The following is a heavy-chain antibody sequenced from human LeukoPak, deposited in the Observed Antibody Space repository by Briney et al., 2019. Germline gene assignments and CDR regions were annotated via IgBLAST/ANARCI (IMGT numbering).Heavy chain of an antibody. V-gene: IGHV1-46*01. J-gene: IGHJ4*02. Sequence: GASVKVSCKASGYTFTSYYMHWVRQAPGQGLEWMGIINPSGGSTSYAQKFQGRVTMTRDMSTSTVYMELSSLRSEDTAVYYCARDSGMVRGVISPLDYWGQGTLVTVSS. CDR1: GYTFTSYY. D-gene: IGHD3-10*01. CDR2: INPSGGST. CDR3: ARDSGMVRGVISPLDY.